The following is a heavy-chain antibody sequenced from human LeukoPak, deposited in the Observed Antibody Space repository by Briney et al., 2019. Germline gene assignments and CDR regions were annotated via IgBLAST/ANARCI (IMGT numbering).Heavy chain of an antibody. D-gene: IGHD5-18*01. CDR1: GGTFSSYA. CDR3: ASVDTAMANPHDAFDI. V-gene: IGHV1-69*13. J-gene: IGHJ3*02. CDR2: IIPIFGTA. Sequence: GASVKVSCKASGGTFSSYAISWVRQAPGQGLEWMGGIIPIFGTANYAQKFQGRVTITADESTSTAYMELSSLRSEDTAVYYCASVDTAMANPHDAFDIWGQGTMVTVSS.